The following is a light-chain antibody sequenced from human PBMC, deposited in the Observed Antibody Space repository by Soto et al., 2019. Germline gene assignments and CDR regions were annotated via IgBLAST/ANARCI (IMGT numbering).Light chain of an antibody. CDR2: AAS. J-gene: IGKJ1*01. CDR3: QLPGT. Sequence: DIQMTQSPSSLCASVGDRVTITCPASQSISSYLNWYQQKPGKAPKLLIYAASSLQSGVPSRFSGSGSGTDFTLTICSLLPEDFATYYCQLPGTFGQGTKVEIK. CDR1: QSISSY. V-gene: IGKV1-39*01.